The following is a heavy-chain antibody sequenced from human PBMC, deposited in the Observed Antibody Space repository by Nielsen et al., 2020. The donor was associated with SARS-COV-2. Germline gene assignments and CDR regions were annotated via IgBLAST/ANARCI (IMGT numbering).Heavy chain of an antibody. CDR3: ARVEGSGWYFDY. CDR1: GFTFSSYW. J-gene: IGHJ4*02. Sequence: GESLKISCAASGFTFSSYWLSWVRQAPGKGLEWVANIKQDGSEKYYVDSVKGRFTISRDNAKNSLSLQMNSLRVEDTAVYYCARVEGSGWYFDYWGQGTLVTVSS. V-gene: IGHV3-7*03. D-gene: IGHD6-25*01. CDR2: IKQDGSEK.